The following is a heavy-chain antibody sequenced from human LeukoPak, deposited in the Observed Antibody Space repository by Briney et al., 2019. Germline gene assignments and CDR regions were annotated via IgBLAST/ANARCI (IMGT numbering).Heavy chain of an antibody. J-gene: IGHJ4*02. CDR3: ARPRRGYSYGFFDF. Sequence: GGSLRLSCAASGFTFSDYYMIWIRQAPGKGLEWVSYISYTGSNIYYADSVKGRFTISRDNAKNSLYLQMNSLRAEDTAVYYCARPRRGYSYGFFDFWGQGTLSPSPQ. V-gene: IGHV3-11*04. CDR1: GFTFSDYY. CDR2: ISYTGSNI. D-gene: IGHD5-18*01.